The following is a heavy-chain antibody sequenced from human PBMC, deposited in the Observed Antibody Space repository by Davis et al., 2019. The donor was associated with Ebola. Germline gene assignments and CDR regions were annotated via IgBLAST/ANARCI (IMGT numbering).Heavy chain of an antibody. J-gene: IGHJ5*01. CDR1: GFSFSSYW. Sequence: GESLKISCAASGFSFSSYWMHWVRQAPGKGLVWVSRSNSDGSSTSYADSVKGRFTISRDNAKNTLYLQMNSVRAEDTAVYYCARDPLIIGDATTDSWGQGTLVTVPS. CDR2: SNSDGSST. CDR3: ARDPLIIGDATTDS. V-gene: IGHV3-74*01. D-gene: IGHD2/OR15-2a*01.